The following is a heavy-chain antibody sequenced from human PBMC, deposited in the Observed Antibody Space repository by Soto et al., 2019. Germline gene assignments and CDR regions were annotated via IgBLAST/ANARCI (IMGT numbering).Heavy chain of an antibody. CDR1: GFTFSNFA. V-gene: IGHV3-30*04. J-gene: IGHJ4*02. CDR2: ISYDGSNK. D-gene: IGHD4-17*01. Sequence: PGGSLRLSCAASGFTFSNFAMHWVRQAPGKGLEWVAVISYDGSNKYYADSVKGRFTISRDNSKNTLYLQMNSLRAEDTAVYYCARGARYGDYDFDYWGQGTLVTVSS. CDR3: ARGARYGDYDFDY.